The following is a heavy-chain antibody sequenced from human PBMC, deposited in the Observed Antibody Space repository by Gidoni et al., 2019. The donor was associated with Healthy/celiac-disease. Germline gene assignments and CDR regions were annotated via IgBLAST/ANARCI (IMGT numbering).Heavy chain of an antibody. CDR2: ISAYNGNT. CDR3: ARALGRGIVVVPAARGWFDP. Sequence: QVQLVQSGAEVKKPGASVKVSCKASGYTFTSYGSSWVRQAHGQGLEWRGWISAYNGNTNYAQKLQGRVTMTTDTSTSTAYMELRSLRSDDTAVYYCARALGRGIVVVPAARGWFDPWGQGTLVTVSS. J-gene: IGHJ5*02. CDR1: GYTFTSYG. V-gene: IGHV1-18*01. D-gene: IGHD2-2*01.